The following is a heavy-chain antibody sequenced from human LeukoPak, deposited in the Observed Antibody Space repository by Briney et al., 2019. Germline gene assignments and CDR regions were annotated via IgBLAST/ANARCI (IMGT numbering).Heavy chain of an antibody. Sequence: SETLSLTCTVSGGSISSSSYYWGWIRQPPGKGLEWIGSIYYSGSTYYNPSLKSRVTISVDTSKNQFSLKLSSVTAADTAVYYCAIMDIFSCSSTSCYYYMDVWGKGTTVTVSS. D-gene: IGHD2-2*01. CDR1: GGSISSSSYY. V-gene: IGHV4-39*01. CDR3: AIMDIFSCSSTSCYYYMDV. CDR2: IYYSGST. J-gene: IGHJ6*03.